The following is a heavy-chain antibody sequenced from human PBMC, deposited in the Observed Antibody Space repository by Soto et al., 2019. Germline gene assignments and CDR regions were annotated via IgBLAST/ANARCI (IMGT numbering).Heavy chain of an antibody. J-gene: IGHJ6*02. CDR3: ARAPEGPSYYGMDV. Sequence: GGSLRLSCAASGFTFSSYSMNWVRQAPGKGLEWVSSISSSSYIYYADSVKGRFTISRDNARNSLYLQMNSLRAEDTAVYYCARAPEGPSYYGMDVWGQGTTVTVSS. V-gene: IGHV3-21*01. CDR1: GFTFSSYS. CDR2: ISSSSYI.